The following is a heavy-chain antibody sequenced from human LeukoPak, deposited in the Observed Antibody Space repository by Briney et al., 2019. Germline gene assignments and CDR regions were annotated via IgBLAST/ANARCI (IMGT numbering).Heavy chain of an antibody. CDR2: IYPTGST. J-gene: IGHJ4*02. D-gene: IGHD6-13*01. V-gene: IGHV4-4*07. CDR3: ATYKQELAFDS. CDR1: GGSISSFY. Sequence: SETLSLTCTVSGGSISSFYWTWIRQPAGKGLEWIGRIYPTGSTNYNPSLKSRVTMSVDTSKKEFSLKLNSVTAADTAIYYCATYKQELAFDSWGQGTLVTVSS.